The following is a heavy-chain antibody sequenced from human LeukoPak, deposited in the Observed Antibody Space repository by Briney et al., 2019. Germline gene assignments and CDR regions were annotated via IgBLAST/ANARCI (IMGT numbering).Heavy chain of an antibody. CDR3: TRDTDYGSATNYFDS. D-gene: IGHD3-10*01. J-gene: IGHJ4*02. Sequence: GGSLRLSCAAYGFTFYDYAMHWVRQAPGKGLEWVALISWEGQTTYYADSVRGRFTISRDNSKNSLYLQMNSLRTEDTAFYYCTRDTDYGSATNYFDSWGQGTLVSVSS. V-gene: IGHV3-43*01. CDR1: GFTFYDYA. CDR2: ISWEGQTT.